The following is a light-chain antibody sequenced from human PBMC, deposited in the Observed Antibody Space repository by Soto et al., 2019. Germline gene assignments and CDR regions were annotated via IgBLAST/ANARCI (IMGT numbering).Light chain of an antibody. Sequence: IVLPESHATLSVSPGERVTLSCRASQSVGSNLAWYQQKPGQAPRLLIYGASTRATGLPARFSGSGSGTDFTLTISSLQFEDFAVYYCQQYNNWPPVTFGQGTKVDIK. J-gene: IGKJ1*01. CDR1: QSVGSN. V-gene: IGKV3-15*01. CDR3: QQYNNWPPVT. CDR2: GAS.